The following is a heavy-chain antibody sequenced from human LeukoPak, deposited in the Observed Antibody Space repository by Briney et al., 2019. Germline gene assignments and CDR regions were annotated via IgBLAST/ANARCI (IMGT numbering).Heavy chain of an antibody. J-gene: IGHJ4*02. Sequence: QAGGSLRLSCAVSRFTFTAAWMSWVRQAPGKGLEWVANIKQDGSEKFYVASVKGRFTISRDNGKSSLYLQMNSLRAGDTALYYCATSYDMGWLIGYWGQGTLVTVSS. V-gene: IGHV3-7*03. CDR1: RFTFTAAW. CDR3: ATSYDMGWLIGY. D-gene: IGHD3/OR15-3a*01. CDR2: IKQDGSEK.